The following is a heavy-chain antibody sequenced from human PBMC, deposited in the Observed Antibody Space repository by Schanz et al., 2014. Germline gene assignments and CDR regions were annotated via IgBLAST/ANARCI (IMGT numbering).Heavy chain of an antibody. D-gene: IGHD2-2*02. V-gene: IGHV1-18*01. CDR2: INAHTGNT. Sequence: QVQLVQSGVEVKRPGASVRVSCKASGYTFNNHGISWVRQAPGQGPELMGWINAHTGNTQYAQKFQGRVNMTRDTATTTVHLELTRLRTDDTAIYYCARFHTATCHYISPGAIDSWGQGTRVTVSS. J-gene: IGHJ3*02. CDR3: ARFHTATCHYISPGAIDS. CDR1: GYTFNNHG.